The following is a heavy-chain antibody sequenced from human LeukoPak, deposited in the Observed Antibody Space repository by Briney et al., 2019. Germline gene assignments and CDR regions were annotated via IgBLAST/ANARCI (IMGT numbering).Heavy chain of an antibody. Sequence: ASVKVSCKASGGTFSSYAISWVRQAPGQGLEWMGGFDPEDGETIYAQKFQGRVTMTEDTSTDTAYMELSSLRSEDTAVYYCATLAQWLVDFGSGNWFDPWGQGTLVTVSS. CDR3: ATLAQWLVDFGSGNWFDP. CDR2: FDPEDGET. CDR1: GGTFSSYA. D-gene: IGHD6-19*01. J-gene: IGHJ5*02. V-gene: IGHV1-24*01.